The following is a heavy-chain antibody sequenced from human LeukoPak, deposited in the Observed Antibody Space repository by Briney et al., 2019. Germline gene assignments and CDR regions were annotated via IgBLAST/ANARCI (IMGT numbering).Heavy chain of an antibody. D-gene: IGHD1-14*01. CDR2: IWYDGSNK. CDR3: TAGTGTSDFDY. Sequence: PGGSLRLSCAASGFTFSSYGMHWVRQAPGKGLEWVAVIWYDGSNKYYADSVKGRFTISRDNSKNTLYLQMNSLRAEDTAVYYCTAGTGTSDFDYWGQGTPVTVSS. J-gene: IGHJ4*02. V-gene: IGHV3-33*08. CDR1: GFTFSSYG.